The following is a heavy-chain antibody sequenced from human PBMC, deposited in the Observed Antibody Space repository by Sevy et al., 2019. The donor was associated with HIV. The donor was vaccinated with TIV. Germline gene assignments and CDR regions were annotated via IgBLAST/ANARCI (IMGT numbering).Heavy chain of an antibody. J-gene: IGHJ4*02. Sequence: GGSLRLSCAASRFTFSTYDIHWVRQAPGKGLEWVAVISYDGSNKYYADSVKGRFTISRDNSKNTLYLQMNSLRAEDTAVYYCARNSGGPMIVVVITYFDYWGQGTLVTVSS. CDR1: RFTFSTYD. CDR3: ARNSGGPMIVVVITYFDY. D-gene: IGHD3-22*01. V-gene: IGHV3-30-3*01. CDR2: ISYDGSNK.